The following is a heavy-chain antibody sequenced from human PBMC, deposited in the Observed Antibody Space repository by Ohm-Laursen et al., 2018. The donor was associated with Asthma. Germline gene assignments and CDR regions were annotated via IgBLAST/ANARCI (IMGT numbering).Heavy chain of an antibody. CDR3: ARERGGYGMDV. CDR1: GFTFSSYA. Sequence: SLRLSCTASGFTFSSYAMHWVRQAPGKGLEWVAVISYDGSNKYYADSVKGRFTISRDNSKNTLYLQMNSLRAEDTAVYYCARERGGYGMDVWGQGTTVTVSS. CDR2: ISYDGSNK. D-gene: IGHD3-16*01. J-gene: IGHJ6*02. V-gene: IGHV3-30-3*01.